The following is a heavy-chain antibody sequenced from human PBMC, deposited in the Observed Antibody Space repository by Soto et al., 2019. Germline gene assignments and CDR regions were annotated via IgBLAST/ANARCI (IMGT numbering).Heavy chain of an antibody. CDR1: GGTFSSYA. V-gene: IGHV1-18*01. CDR3: ARFEAVAFD. CDR2: ISANNGNT. Sequence: ASVKVSCKASGGTFSSYAISWVRQAPGQGLEWMGWISANNGNTSYAQKLQGRVTMTTDTSTSTAYMELRSLRSDDTAVYYCARFEAVAFDWGQGTLVTVSS. J-gene: IGHJ4*02. D-gene: IGHD6-19*01.